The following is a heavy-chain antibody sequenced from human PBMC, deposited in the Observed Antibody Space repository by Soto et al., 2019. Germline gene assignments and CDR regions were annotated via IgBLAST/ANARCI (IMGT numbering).Heavy chain of an antibody. J-gene: IGHJ5*02. CDR2: IYYSGST. CDR3: ARDNCSGGSCYSRWFYP. CDR1: GGSISSYY. D-gene: IGHD2-15*01. Sequence: SETLSLTCTVSGGSISSYYWSWIRQPPGKGLEWIGYIYYSGSTNYNPSLKSRVTISVDTSKNQFSLKLSSVTAADTAVYYCARDNCSGGSCYSRWFYPWGQGTLVTVSS. V-gene: IGHV4-59*01.